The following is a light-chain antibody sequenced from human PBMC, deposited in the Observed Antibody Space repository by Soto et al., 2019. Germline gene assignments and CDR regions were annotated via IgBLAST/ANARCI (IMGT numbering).Light chain of an antibody. J-gene: IGKJ1*01. Sequence: EIVLTQSPGTLSLSPGERATLSCRASQSLSSSYLAWYQQKPGQAPRLLIYGASSRATGVPDRFSGSGSGTDLTLTISSLEPEDFAMYYCQQYYNSRTFGQGTKVDIK. CDR3: QQYYNSRT. CDR2: GAS. V-gene: IGKV3-20*01. CDR1: QSLSSSY.